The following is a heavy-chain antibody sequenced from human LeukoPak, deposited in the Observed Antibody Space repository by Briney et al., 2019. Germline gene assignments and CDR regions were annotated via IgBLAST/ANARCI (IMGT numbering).Heavy chain of an antibody. CDR1: GGSISSYY. J-gene: IGHJ4*02. Sequence: SETLSLTCTVSGGSISSYYWSWIWQPPGKGLEWIGYIDYSGSTNYNPSLKSRVTISVDTSKNQFSLKLSSVTAADTAVYYCAGSGYYYDGSGLDYWGQGTLVTVSS. CDR3: AGSGYYYDGSGLDY. D-gene: IGHD3-22*01. V-gene: IGHV4-59*01. CDR2: IDYSGST.